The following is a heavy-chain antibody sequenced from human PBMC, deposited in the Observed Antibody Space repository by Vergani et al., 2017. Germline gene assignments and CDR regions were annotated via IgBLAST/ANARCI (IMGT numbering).Heavy chain of an antibody. CDR2: ISSSSSYT. J-gene: IGHJ6*02. Sequence: VQLLESGGGLVQPGGSLRLSCAASGFTFSDYYMSWIRQAPGKGLEWVSYISSSSSYTNYADSVKGRFTISRDNAKNSLYLQMNSLRAEDTAVYYCARVGIWDYGDYVADYYYYGMDVWGQGTTVTVSS. V-gene: IGHV3-11*06. CDR1: GFTFSDYY. D-gene: IGHD4-17*01. CDR3: ARVGIWDYGDYVADYYYYGMDV.